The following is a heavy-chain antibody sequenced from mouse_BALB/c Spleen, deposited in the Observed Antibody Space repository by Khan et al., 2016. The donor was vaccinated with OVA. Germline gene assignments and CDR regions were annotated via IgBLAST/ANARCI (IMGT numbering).Heavy chain of an antibody. CDR3: ATSYFYGYYFDY. V-gene: IGHV5-17*02. CDR1: GFTFSTYG. J-gene: IGHJ2*01. Sequence: EVQRVESGGGLVQPGGSRKLSCAASGFTFSTYGMHWVHQAPEKGLEWVAYISGDSSTVYYADTVKGRFTMSRDNPKNTLFLQMTSLMSEDTARYYCATSYFYGYYFDYWGPGTTLTVSS. D-gene: IGHD1-1*01. CDR2: ISGDSSTV.